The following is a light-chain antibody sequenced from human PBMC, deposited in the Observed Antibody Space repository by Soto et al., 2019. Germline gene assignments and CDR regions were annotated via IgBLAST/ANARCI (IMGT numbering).Light chain of an antibody. V-gene: IGLV2-14*02. J-gene: IGLJ1*01. CDR1: SSDIGSYNL. Sequence: QSALTQPASLSGSPGQSITISCTGTSSDIGSYNLVSWYQQHPGKVPKVMIYEVTDRPSGVSNRFSGSKSGNTASLTISGLQAEDEAEYYCSSYTNINTRACVFGTGTKVTVL. CDR2: EVT. CDR3: SSYTNINTRACV.